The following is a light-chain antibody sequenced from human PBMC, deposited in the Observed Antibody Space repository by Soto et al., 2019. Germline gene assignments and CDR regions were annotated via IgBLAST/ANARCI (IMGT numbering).Light chain of an antibody. CDR2: DAF. CDR1: QNIGSD. J-gene: IGKJ1*01. CDR3: QQRNKWPRT. V-gene: IGKV3-11*01. Sequence: EIVLTQSPATLSLSPGDRATLSCRASQNIGSDLGWYQQKPDQAPRLLIYDAFNRAPGIPARFSGSGSVTDFTLTISSLEPEEFAVYYCQQRNKWPRTFGQGTKVEIK.